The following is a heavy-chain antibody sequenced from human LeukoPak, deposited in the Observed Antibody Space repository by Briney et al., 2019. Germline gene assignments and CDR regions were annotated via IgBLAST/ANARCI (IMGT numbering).Heavy chain of an antibody. Sequence: GGSLRLSRAASGFTFSSYEMNWVRQAPGRGLEWVSYISSSGSAKKYADSVKGRFNISRDNAKNSLYLQMNSLRDEDTAVYHCARDSDGSGLDAFDIWGQGTMVTVSS. CDR2: ISSSGSAK. CDR1: GFTFSSYE. D-gene: IGHD3-10*01. V-gene: IGHV3-48*03. CDR3: ARDSDGSGLDAFDI. J-gene: IGHJ3*02.